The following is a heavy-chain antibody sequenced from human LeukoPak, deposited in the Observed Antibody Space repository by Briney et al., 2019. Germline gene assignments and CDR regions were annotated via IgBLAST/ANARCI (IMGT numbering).Heavy chain of an antibody. J-gene: IGHJ4*02. CDR1: RGSNRSSTQY. CDR3: ARQRWGRYYYGSGSFD. CDR2: IYYSGST. V-gene: IGHV4-39*01. Sequence: PAESQSLTFDVPRGSNRSSTQYWGWIRQPPGKGLEWHGRIYYSGSTYYHPPLKSRVTISVDTSKNQFSLKLSSVTAADTAVYYCARQRWGRYYYGSGSFDWGQGTLVTVSS. D-gene: IGHD3-10*01.